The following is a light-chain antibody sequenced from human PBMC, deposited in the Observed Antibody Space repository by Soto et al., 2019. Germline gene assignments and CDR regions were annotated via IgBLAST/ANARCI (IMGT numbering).Light chain of an antibody. CDR1: QSVLYSSNNKNY. J-gene: IGKJ4*01. CDR2: WAS. V-gene: IGKV4-1*01. CDR3: QQYYSTPLT. Sequence: DIVMTQSPDSLAVSLCERATINCKSSQSVLYSSNNKNYLAWYQQKPGQPPKLLIYWASTRESGVPERFSGSGSGTDFTLTISSLQAEDVAVYYCQQYYSTPLTFGGGTKVDIK.